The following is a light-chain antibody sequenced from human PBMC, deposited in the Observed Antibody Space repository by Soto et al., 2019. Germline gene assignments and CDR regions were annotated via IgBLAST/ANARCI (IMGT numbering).Light chain of an antibody. Sequence: EIVLTQSPGTLSLSPGARATLSCRASPSVSSSYLAWYQQTPGQAPRLLIYGVSSRATGIPDRFTGSGSGTDFTLTISRLEPEDFAVYYCQQYGSSPMYTFGQGTNLEIK. CDR2: GVS. CDR3: QQYGSSPMYT. V-gene: IGKV3-20*01. CDR1: PSVSSSY. J-gene: IGKJ2*01.